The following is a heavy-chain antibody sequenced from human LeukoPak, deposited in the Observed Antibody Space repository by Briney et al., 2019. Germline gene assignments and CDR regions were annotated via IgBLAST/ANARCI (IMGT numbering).Heavy chain of an antibody. CDR2: IRYDGSNK. D-gene: IGHD3-9*01. CDR1: GFTFSSHA. J-gene: IGHJ4*01. V-gene: IGHV3-30*02. Sequence: PGGSLRLSCAASGFTFSSHAMHWVRQAPGKGLEWVAFIRYDGSNKYYADSVKGRFTISRDNSNNTLYLQMNSLRAEDTAVYYCAKSMDILTGYLXSLDYWXXXTLVTVSX. CDR3: AKSMDILTGYLXSLDY.